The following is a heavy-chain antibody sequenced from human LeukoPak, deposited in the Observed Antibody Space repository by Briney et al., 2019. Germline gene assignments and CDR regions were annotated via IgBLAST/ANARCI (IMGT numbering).Heavy chain of an antibody. CDR3: ARAVPATIEAFDL. Sequence: PSETLSLTCAVSGYSISSGYYWGWIRPPPGKGLEWIGTIHHSGVTYYNPSLKSRVTISVDTSKNQFSLKLSSVTAADTAVYFCARAVPATIEAFDLWGQGTMVTVSS. D-gene: IGHD2-2*02. J-gene: IGHJ3*01. CDR1: GYSISSGYY. V-gene: IGHV4-38-2*01. CDR2: IHHSGVT.